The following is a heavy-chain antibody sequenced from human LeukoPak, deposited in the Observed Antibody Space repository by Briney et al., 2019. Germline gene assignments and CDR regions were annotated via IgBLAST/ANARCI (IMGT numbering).Heavy chain of an antibody. CDR1: GGTFSSYA. CDR3: AKAPGESAVRFLEWLEKRSYYYGMDV. Sequence: ASVKVSCKASGGTFSSYAISWVRQAPGQGLEWMGGIIPIFGTANYAQKFQGRVMITADKSTSTAYMELSSLRSEDTAVYYCAKAPGESAVRFLEWLEKRSYYYGMDVWGQGTTVTVSS. V-gene: IGHV1-69*06. CDR2: IIPIFGTA. J-gene: IGHJ6*02. D-gene: IGHD3-3*01.